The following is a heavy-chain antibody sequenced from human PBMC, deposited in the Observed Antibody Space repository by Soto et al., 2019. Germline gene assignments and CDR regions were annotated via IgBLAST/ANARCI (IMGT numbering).Heavy chain of an antibody. V-gene: IGHV3-23*01. Sequence: EVQLLESGGGLVQPGGSLRLSCAVSGFTFSNYGMSWVRQAPGKGLEWVSAISGSGGTIYYADSVKGRFTISRDNSKNTLYLQMNSVRAEDTAVYYCATAGYCGSTRCPDYWGQGTLVTVSS. CDR2: ISGSGGTI. CDR1: GFTFSNYG. CDR3: ATAGYCGSTRCPDY. J-gene: IGHJ4*02. D-gene: IGHD2-2*03.